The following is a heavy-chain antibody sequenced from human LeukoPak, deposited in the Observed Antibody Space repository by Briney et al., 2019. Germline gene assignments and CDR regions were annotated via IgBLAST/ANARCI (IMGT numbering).Heavy chain of an antibody. J-gene: IGHJ4*02. D-gene: IGHD3-10*01. V-gene: IGHV3-66*02. CDR3: ARDLVGRPGAFGY. Sequence: GGSLRLSCAASGFTVSSNYMNWVRQAPGKGLEWVSIIYSGGSTYYADSVKGRFTISRDNSKNTLYLQMKPEDTAVCYCARDLVGRPGAFGYWGQGTLVTVSS. CDR2: IYSGGST. CDR1: GFTVSSNY.